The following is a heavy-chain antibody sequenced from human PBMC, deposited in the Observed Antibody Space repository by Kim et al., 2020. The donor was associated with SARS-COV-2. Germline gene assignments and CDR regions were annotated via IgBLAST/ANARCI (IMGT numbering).Heavy chain of an antibody. Sequence: GGSLRLSCAASGFTFSSYGMHWVRQAPGKGLEWVAVIWYDGSNKYYADSVKGRFTISRDNSKNTLYLQMNSLRAEDTAVYYCARGNRRYVSGCYKGLYCYYFVMDVWGQGPTVTVS. CDR3: ARGNRRYVSGCYKGLYCYYFVMDV. CDR2: IWYDGSNK. D-gene: IGHD3-10*01. J-gene: IGHJ6*02. CDR1: GFTFSSYG. V-gene: IGHV3-33*01.